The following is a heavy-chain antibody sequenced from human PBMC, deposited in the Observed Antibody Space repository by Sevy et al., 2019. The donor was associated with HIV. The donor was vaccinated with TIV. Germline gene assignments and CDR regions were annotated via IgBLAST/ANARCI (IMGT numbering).Heavy chain of an antibody. V-gene: IGHV3-23*01. J-gene: IGHJ4*02. CDR3: AKDSGDDNYGLFDY. D-gene: IGHD5-18*01. Sequence: GGSLRLSCGASGFTFSNYAMSWVRQAPGKGLEWVSSISGSGDNTYNADSVKGRFTVSRDNSKKTLYLQMNSLRAEDTAVYYCAKDSGDDNYGLFDYWGQGTLVTVSS. CDR1: GFTFSNYA. CDR2: ISGSGDNT.